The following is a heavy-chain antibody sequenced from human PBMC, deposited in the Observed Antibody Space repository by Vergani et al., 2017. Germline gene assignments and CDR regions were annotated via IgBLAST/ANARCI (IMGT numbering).Heavy chain of an antibody. V-gene: IGHV1-46*01. Sequence: QVQLVQSGAEVKKPGASVKVSCKASGYTFTSYGISWVRQAPGQGLEWMGIINPSGGSTSYAQKFQGRVTMTRDTSTSTVYMELSSLRSEDTAVYYCARDAVRVGARDAPNAFDIWGQGTMVTVSS. CDR2: INPSGGST. D-gene: IGHD1-26*01. J-gene: IGHJ3*02. CDR1: GYTFTSYG. CDR3: ARDAVRVGARDAPNAFDI.